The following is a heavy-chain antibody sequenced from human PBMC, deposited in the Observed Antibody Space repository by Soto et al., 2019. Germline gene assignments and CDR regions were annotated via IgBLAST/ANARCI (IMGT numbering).Heavy chain of an antibody. CDR2: IYYSGST. V-gene: IGHV4-39*01. CDR1: GGSISSSSYY. CDR3: ARHLMTIFGVVTSYYYYMDV. Sequence: SETLSLTCTVSGGSISSSSYYWGRIRQPPGKGLEWIGSIYYSGSTYYNPSLKSRVTISVDTSKNQFSLKLSSVTAADTAVYYCARHLMTIFGVVTSYYYYMDVWGKGTTVTVSS. J-gene: IGHJ6*03. D-gene: IGHD3-3*01.